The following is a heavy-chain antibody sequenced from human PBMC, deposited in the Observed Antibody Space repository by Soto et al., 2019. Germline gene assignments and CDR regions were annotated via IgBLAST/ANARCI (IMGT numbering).Heavy chain of an antibody. CDR3: TRDGDGRMTTIPYYYYGMDV. J-gene: IGHJ6*02. D-gene: IGHD2-21*02. CDR1: GGSISGYY. Sequence: PSETLSLTCTVPGGSISGYYWSWIRQPPGKGLEWIGNVYYSGGAKYNPSVKRRVSISVDTSKKQFSLNLSSVTAADTAVYYCTRDGDGRMTTIPYYYYGMDVWGPGITVTVSS. CDR2: VYYSGGA. V-gene: IGHV4-59*01.